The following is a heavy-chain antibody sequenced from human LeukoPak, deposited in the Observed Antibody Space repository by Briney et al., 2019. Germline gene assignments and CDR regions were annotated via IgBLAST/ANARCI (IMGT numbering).Heavy chain of an antibody. D-gene: IGHD3-10*01. V-gene: IGHV3-21*01. CDR1: GFTFSSSW. CDR2: ISSSSSYI. Sequence: GGSLRLSCAASGFTFSSSWMHWVRQVPGKGLEWVSSISSSSSYIYYADSVKGRFTISRDNAKNSLYLQMNSLRAEDTAVYYCARDSSMVRGVIITDPAFDIWGQGTMVTVSS. CDR3: ARDSSMVRGVIITDPAFDI. J-gene: IGHJ3*02.